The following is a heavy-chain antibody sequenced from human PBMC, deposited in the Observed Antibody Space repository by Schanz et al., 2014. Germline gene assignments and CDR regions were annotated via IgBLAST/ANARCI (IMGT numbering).Heavy chain of an antibody. V-gene: IGHV3-23*04. CDR1: GFTFSNHA. CDR2: ISGSGDNT. J-gene: IGHJ6*02. D-gene: IGHD1-26*01. CDR3: VKDLQRELLRDDHYYGMDV. Sequence: EVQLVESGGGLVQPGGSLRLSCAASGFTFSNHAMSWVRQAPGKGLEWVSAISGSGDNTFYADSVRGRFTISRDNSRNTLYLQMNSLRAEDTAVYYCVKDLQRELLRDDHYYGMDVWGQGTTVTVSS.